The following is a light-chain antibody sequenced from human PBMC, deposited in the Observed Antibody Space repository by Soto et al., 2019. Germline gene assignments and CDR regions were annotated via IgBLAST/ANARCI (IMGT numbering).Light chain of an antibody. Sequence: DIQMTQFPSTLSSSVWERVTITCWASQSISSWLAWYQQKPGKAPKLLIYKASTLESGVPSRFSGSGSGTEFTLTISSLQPDDFATYYCQQYDKYAWTFGQGTKVDIK. V-gene: IGKV1-5*03. CDR3: QQYDKYAWT. CDR2: KAS. CDR1: QSISSW. J-gene: IGKJ1*01.